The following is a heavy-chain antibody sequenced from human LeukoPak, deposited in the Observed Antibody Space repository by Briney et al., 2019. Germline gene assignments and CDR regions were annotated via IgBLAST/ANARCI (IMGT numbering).Heavy chain of an antibody. V-gene: IGHV1-18*01. CDR1: GYTFTSYG. D-gene: IGHD3-9*01. CDR3: ARDFSIVLRYFDWLEGHYYYYGMDV. Sequence: ASVKVSCKASGYTFTSYGISWVRQAPGQGLEWMGWISAYNGNTNYAQKLQGRVTMTTDTSTSTAYMELRSLRSDDTAVYYCARDFSIVLRYFDWLEGHYYYYGMDVWGQGTTVTVSS. CDR2: ISAYNGNT. J-gene: IGHJ6*02.